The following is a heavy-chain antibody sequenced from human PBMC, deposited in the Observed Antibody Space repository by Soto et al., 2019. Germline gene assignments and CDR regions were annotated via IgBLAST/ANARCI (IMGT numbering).Heavy chain of an antibody. CDR2: ISSSSSYI. V-gene: IGHV3-21*01. J-gene: IGHJ3*02. D-gene: IGHD2-2*01. Sequence: GGSLRLSCAASGFTFSIYCMNWFRQAPGKGLEWVSYISSSSSYIYYADSVKGRFTISRDNAKNSLYLQMNSLRADDTAVYYCARVVVPAAMLRHNAFDIWGQGTVVTVSS. CDR3: ARVVVPAAMLRHNAFDI. CDR1: GFTFSIYC.